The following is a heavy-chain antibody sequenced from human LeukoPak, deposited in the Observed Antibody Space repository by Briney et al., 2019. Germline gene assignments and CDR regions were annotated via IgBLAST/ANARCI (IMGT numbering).Heavy chain of an antibody. CDR3: ALWYSSGYYYVDYFDY. CDR1: GFTFSSYA. D-gene: IGHD3-22*01. J-gene: IGHJ4*02. V-gene: IGHV3-23*01. CDR2: ISGSGGST. Sequence: PGGSLRLSCAASGFTFSSYAMSWVRQAPGKGLEWVSAISGSGGSTYYADSVKGRFTISRDNSKNTLYLQMNSLRAEDTAVYYCALWYSSGYYYVDYFDYWGQGTLVTVSS.